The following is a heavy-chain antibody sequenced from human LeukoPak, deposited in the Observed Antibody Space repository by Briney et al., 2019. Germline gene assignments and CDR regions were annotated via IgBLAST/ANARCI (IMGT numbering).Heavy chain of an antibody. CDR2: VNSDGTRT. CDR3: AKDREYYYDSSGYDY. J-gene: IGHJ4*02. CDR1: GFTFTNYW. D-gene: IGHD3-22*01. V-gene: IGHV3-74*01. Sequence: GGSLRLSCAASGFTFTNYWMHWVRQVPGKGLVWVSDVNSDGTRTRYADFVKGRFTISRDNSKNTLYLQMNSLRAEDTAVYYCAKDREYYYDSSGYDYWGQGTLVTVSS.